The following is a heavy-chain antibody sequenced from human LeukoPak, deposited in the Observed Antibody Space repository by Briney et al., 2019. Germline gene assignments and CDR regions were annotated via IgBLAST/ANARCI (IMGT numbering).Heavy chain of an antibody. CDR3: ARDRGVPRPYYFDQ. CDR1: GGSVRSSSYY. D-gene: IGHD3-10*01. Sequence: PSETLSLTCTVSGGSVRSSSYYWGCIRQPPGKGLEWIGSVHYNGSTCCNPSLGGRVIMSIDTSKNQFSLKLTSVTAADTAMYYCARDRGVPRPYYFDQWGQGTLVTVSS. V-gene: IGHV4-39*07. J-gene: IGHJ4*02. CDR2: VHYNGST.